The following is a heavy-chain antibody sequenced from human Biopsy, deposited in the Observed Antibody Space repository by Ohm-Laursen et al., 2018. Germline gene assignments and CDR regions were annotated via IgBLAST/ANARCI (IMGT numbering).Heavy chain of an antibody. Sequence: SLRLSCTASGFSFSSYGMHWVRQAPGKGLEWVAVISDDGRNKYYIDSVKGRFTVSRDTSKNTIYLQMNSLRAEDTARYYCATNLKVSPGLMNFDSWGQGTPVTVSS. CDR2: ISDDGRNK. J-gene: IGHJ4*02. D-gene: IGHD1-1*01. CDR1: GFSFSSYG. CDR3: ATNLKVSPGLMNFDS. V-gene: IGHV3-30*03.